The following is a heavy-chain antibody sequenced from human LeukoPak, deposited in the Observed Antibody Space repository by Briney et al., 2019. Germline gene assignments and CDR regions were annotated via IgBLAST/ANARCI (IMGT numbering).Heavy chain of an antibody. Sequence: ASVKVSCKASGGTFSSYAISWVRQAPGQGLEWMGGIIPIFGTANYAQKFQGRVTITADESTSTAYMELSSLRSEDTAVYYCAGTDSSGYYYVGIRFDYWGQGTLVTVSS. D-gene: IGHD3-22*01. CDR1: GGTFSSYA. J-gene: IGHJ4*02. V-gene: IGHV1-69*13. CDR3: AGTDSSGYYYVGIRFDY. CDR2: IIPIFGTA.